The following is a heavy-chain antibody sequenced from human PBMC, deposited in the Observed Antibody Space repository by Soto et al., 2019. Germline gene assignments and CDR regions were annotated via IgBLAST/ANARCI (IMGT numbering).Heavy chain of an antibody. CDR3: ARDYSSGWYYFDD. CDR1: GFTVSSNY. Sequence: ESGGGLIQPGGSLRLSCAASGFTVSSNYMSWVRQAPGKGLEWVSVIYSGGSTYYADSVKGRFTISRDNSKNTLYLQMNSLRAEDTAVYYCARDYSSGWYYFDDWGQGTLVTVSS. V-gene: IGHV3-53*01. J-gene: IGHJ4*02. CDR2: IYSGGST. D-gene: IGHD6-19*01.